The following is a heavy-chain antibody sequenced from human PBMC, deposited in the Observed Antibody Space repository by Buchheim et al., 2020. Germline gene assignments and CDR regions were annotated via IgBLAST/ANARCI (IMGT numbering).Heavy chain of an antibody. CDR1: GGSISSGAYY. CDR3: ARDRGRGTYYYYGMDV. D-gene: IGHD1-1*01. V-gene: IGHV4-30-4*01. Sequence: QVQLQESGPGLVKPSQTLSLTCTVSGGSISSGAYYWSWILQPPGKGLEWIGYIYYRGSTYYNPSLKSRVTISVDTSKHQFSLKLSSVTAADTAVYYCARDRGRGTYYYYGMDVWGQGTT. J-gene: IGHJ6*02. CDR2: IYYRGST.